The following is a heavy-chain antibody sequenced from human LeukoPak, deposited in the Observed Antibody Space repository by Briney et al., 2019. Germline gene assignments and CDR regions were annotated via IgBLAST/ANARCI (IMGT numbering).Heavy chain of an antibody. CDR3: AKDDIVVVPAALGNYYYHGMDV. V-gene: IGHV3-30*02. D-gene: IGHD2-2*01. J-gene: IGHJ6*02. Sequence: GGSLRLSCAASGFTFSSYGMHWVRQAPGKGLEWVAFIRYDGSNKYYADSVKGRFTISRDNSKNTLYLQMNSLRAEDTAVYYCAKDDIVVVPAALGNYYYHGMDVWGQGTTVTVSS. CDR1: GFTFSSYG. CDR2: IRYDGSNK.